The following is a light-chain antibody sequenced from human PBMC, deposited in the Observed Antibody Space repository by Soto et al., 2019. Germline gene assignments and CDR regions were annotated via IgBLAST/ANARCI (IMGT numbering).Light chain of an antibody. J-gene: IGLJ2*01. CDR1: SSDVGGYSC. CDR3: SSYGGSNNLV. V-gene: IGLV2-8*01. Sequence: QSALTQPPSASGSPGQSVTISCTGASSDVGGYSCVSWYQQHPGKAPKLMIYEVNKRPSGVPDRFSGSKFGNTASLTVSGLQAEDEADYYCSSYGGSNNLVFGGGTKLTVL. CDR2: EVN.